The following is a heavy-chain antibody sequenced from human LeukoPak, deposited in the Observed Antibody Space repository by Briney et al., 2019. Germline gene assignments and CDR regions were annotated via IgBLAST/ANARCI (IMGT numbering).Heavy chain of an antibody. V-gene: IGHV3-23*01. CDR2: ISGSGDGT. J-gene: IGHJ5*02. D-gene: IGHD1-14*01. CDR1: RFTFSNSA. CDR3: ANKPAGFDP. Sequence: QAGGSLRLSCAASRFTFSNSAMSWVRQAPGKGLEWVSSISGSGDGTYYADSVKGRFTISRDNSKNTLYLQMNSLRAEDTAVYYCANKPAGFDPWGQGTLVTVSS.